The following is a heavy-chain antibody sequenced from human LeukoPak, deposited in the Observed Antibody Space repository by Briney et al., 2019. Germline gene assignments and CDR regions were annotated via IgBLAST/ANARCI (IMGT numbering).Heavy chain of an antibody. CDR2: IYWDGDK. Sequence: SGPTLVKPTQTVTLSCTFSGFALSTRGVGVGWIRQPPGKALEWLALIYWDGDKHYNPSLKSRLSITKDTSKNQVVLTTTNMNHVDTATYCCAHTRYSSSNGGNWFDPWGQGTLVTVSS. CDR1: GFALSTRGVG. D-gene: IGHD6-13*01. CDR3: AHTRYSSSNGGNWFDP. V-gene: IGHV2-5*02. J-gene: IGHJ5*02.